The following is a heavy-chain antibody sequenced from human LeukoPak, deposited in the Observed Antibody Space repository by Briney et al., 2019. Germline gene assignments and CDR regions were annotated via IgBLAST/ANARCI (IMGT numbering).Heavy chain of an antibody. Sequence: GGSLRLSCAASGFTFSSHGNIWVRQAPGQGLEWMGWISAYNGDTNYAQKFQGRVTMTTDTSTSTAYMEVRNLRSDDTAVYYCARVEGPSIFGVVDYWGQGTLVTVSS. V-gene: IGHV1-18*01. CDR1: GFTFSSHG. CDR2: ISAYNGDT. D-gene: IGHD3-3*02. CDR3: ARVEGPSIFGVVDY. J-gene: IGHJ4*02.